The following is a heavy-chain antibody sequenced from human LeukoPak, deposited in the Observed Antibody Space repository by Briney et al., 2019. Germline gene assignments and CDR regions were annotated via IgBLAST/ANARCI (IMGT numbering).Heavy chain of an antibody. J-gene: IGHJ4*02. CDR3: ARVGGSGSYSHFDY. V-gene: IGHV3-53*01. D-gene: IGHD3-10*01. Sequence: PGGSLRLSCAASGFTVSSNYMSWVRQAPGKGLEWVSVIYSGGSTYYADSVKGRFTISRDNSKNTLYLQMNSLRAEDTAVYYCARVGGSGSYSHFDYWGQGTLVTVSS. CDR1: GFTVSSNY. CDR2: IYSGGST.